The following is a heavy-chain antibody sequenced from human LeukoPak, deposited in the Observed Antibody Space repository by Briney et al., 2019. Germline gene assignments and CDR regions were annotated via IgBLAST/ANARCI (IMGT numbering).Heavy chain of an antibody. Sequence: GGSLRLSRAASGFTVSSQYMSWVRQAPGKGLEWVSVIYTGGTTHYADSVKGRFTISRDNAKNTLYLQMNSLRAEDTAVYYCARRKVVSAYYYGMDVWGQGTTVIVSS. V-gene: IGHV3-66*01. J-gene: IGHJ6*02. CDR1: GFTVSSQY. D-gene: IGHD2-2*01. CDR3: ARRKVVSAYYYGMDV. CDR2: IYTGGTT.